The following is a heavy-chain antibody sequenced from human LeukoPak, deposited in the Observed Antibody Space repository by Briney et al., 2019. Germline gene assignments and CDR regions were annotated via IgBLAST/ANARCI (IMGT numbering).Heavy chain of an antibody. J-gene: IGHJ4*02. V-gene: IGHV3-7*01. CDR3: AREVWGPEY. Sequence: GALRLPCGAFGFTFSSYWMSWGRRAPGKGVGWGAKIKQDGSEKYYVEFVKGRFTISRNNDKNSLYLQMKSLRAEDTAVYYCAREVWGPEYWGQGTLVTVSS. CDR2: IKQDGSEK. CDR1: GFTFSSYW. D-gene: IGHD1-14*01.